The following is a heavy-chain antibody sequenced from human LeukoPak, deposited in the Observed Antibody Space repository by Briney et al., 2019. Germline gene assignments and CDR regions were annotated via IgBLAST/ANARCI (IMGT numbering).Heavy chain of an antibody. V-gene: IGHV4-4*07. Sequence: SETLSLTCTVSGGSISSYYWSWIRQPAGKGLEWIGRIYTSGSTNYNPSLKSRVTMSVDTSKNQFSLKLSSVTAADTAVYYCASIDYDTIHSVPFQHWGQGTLVTVSS. J-gene: IGHJ1*01. D-gene: IGHD3-22*01. CDR1: GGSISSYY. CDR2: IYTSGST. CDR3: ASIDYDTIHSVPFQH.